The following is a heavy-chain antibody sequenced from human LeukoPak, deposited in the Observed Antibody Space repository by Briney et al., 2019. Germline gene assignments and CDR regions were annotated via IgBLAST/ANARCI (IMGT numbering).Heavy chain of an antibody. CDR1: GGSISSYY. CDR3: ARGFWDSGSLWFDP. V-gene: IGHV4-59*12. J-gene: IGHJ5*02. D-gene: IGHD3-10*01. CDR2: IYYSGST. Sequence: SETLSLTCTVSGGSISSYYWSRIRQPPGKGLEWIGYIYYSGSTNYNPSLKSRVTISVDTSKNQFSLKLNSVTAADRAVYYCARGFWDSGSLWFDPWGQGTLVTVFS.